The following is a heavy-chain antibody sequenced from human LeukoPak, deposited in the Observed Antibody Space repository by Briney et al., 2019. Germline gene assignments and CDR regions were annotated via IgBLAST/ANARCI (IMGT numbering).Heavy chain of an antibody. V-gene: IGHV3-7*05. D-gene: IGHD3-10*01. CDR3: ARSSYTSGSSYFDY. CDR1: GFTFSRHW. Sequence: GGSLRLSCAASGFTFSRHWMSWVRQAPGKGLEWVANINQDGSEKYYVDSVKGRFTISRDNAKNSLYLQMNSLRAEDTAVYYCARSSYTSGSSYFDYWGQGTQVTVSA. CDR2: INQDGSEK. J-gene: IGHJ4*02.